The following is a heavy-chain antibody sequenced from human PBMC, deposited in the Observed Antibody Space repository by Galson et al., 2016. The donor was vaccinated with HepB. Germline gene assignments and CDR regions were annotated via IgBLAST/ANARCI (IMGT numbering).Heavy chain of an antibody. Sequence: SLRLSCAASGFTFSSYALTWVRLAPGKGLEWVSAISASGSGTYYADSVKGRFTISRDNSKNTLYLQMDTLRAEDTALYYCAKTLRGSQYGDALDVWGQGTMVTVSS. CDR1: GFTFSSYA. V-gene: IGHV3-23*01. J-gene: IGHJ3*01. D-gene: IGHD1-26*01. CDR3: AKTLRGSQYGDALDV. CDR2: ISASGSGT.